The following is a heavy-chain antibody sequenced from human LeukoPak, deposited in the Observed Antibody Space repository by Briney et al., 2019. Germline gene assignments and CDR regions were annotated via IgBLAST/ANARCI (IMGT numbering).Heavy chain of an antibody. Sequence: GGSLRLSCAASGFTVSSNYMSWVRQAPGKGLEWVSVIYSGGSTYYADSVKGRFTIPRDNSKNTLYLHMNSLRAEDTAVYYCAKERAGYTNPYYFDDWGQGTLVTVSS. CDR1: GFTVSSNY. V-gene: IGHV3-53*01. CDR2: IYSGGST. J-gene: IGHJ4*02. CDR3: AKERAGYTNPYYFDD. D-gene: IGHD3-16*02.